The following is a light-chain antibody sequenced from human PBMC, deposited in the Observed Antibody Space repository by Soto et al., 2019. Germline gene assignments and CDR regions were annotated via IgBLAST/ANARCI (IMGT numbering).Light chain of an antibody. V-gene: IGKV3-20*01. CDR1: QSVSSNY. CDR2: DAS. J-gene: IGKJ1*01. CDR3: QQYGRSLT. Sequence: EIVMTQSPTTRSGAPGERGAHSCRASQSVSSNYLAWYQQKLGQAPRLLIYDASRRATGIPDRFSGSGSGTDFTLTLRSLEPADFVVYYCQQYGRSLTFGQGTKVDI.